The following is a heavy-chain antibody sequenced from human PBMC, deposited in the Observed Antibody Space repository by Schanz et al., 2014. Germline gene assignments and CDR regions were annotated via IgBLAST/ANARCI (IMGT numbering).Heavy chain of an antibody. CDR2: ISAYNGNT. D-gene: IGHD1-1*01. Sequence: QIQLVQSGPEVKKPGASVKVSCKASGYTFTSYGISWVRQAPGQGLEWMGWISAYNGNTKYPQKLQGRVTMTTDTSTSTAYMELRSLRSDDTAVYYCARDRRCFDRDDLYYFDSWGQGTLVTVSS. J-gene: IGHJ4*02. CDR3: ARDRRCFDRDDLYYFDS. V-gene: IGHV1-18*01. CDR1: GYTFTSYG.